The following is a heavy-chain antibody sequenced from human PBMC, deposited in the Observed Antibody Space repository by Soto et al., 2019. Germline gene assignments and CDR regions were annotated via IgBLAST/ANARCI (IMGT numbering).Heavy chain of an antibody. J-gene: IGHJ4*02. V-gene: IGHV3-21*01. CDR3: ARDPYSGSDYFDY. Sequence: GGSLRLSCAASGFTFSSYSMNWVRQAPGKGLEWVSSISSSSSYIYYAGSVKGRFTISRDNAKNSLYLQMNSLRAEDTAVYYCARDPYSGSDYFDYWGQGTLVTVSS. D-gene: IGHD1-26*01. CDR1: GFTFSSYS. CDR2: ISSSSSYI.